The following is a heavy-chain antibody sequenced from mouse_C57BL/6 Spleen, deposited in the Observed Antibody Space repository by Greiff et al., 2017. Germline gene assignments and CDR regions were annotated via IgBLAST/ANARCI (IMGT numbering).Heavy chain of an antibody. CDR2: ISYDGSN. J-gene: IGHJ2*01. V-gene: IGHV3-6*01. CDR1: GYSITSGYY. Sequence: EVQLVESGPGLVKPSQSLSLTCSVTGYSITSGYYWNWIRQFPGNKLEWMGYISYDGSNNYNPSLKNRISITRDTSKNQFFLKLKSVTTEDTATYYCAREPNWDYWGQGTTLTVSS. CDR3: AREPNWDY. D-gene: IGHD4-1*01.